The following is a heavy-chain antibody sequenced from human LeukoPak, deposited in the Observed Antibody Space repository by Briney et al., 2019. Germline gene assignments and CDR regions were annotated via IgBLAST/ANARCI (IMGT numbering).Heavy chain of an antibody. CDR1: GGSISSYY. CDR3: ARDDPSSYGSGSLDV. CDR2: IYYSGST. J-gene: IGHJ6*02. V-gene: IGHV4-59*12. D-gene: IGHD3-10*01. Sequence: SETLSLTCTVSGGSISSYYWSWIRQPPGKGLEWIGYIYYSGSTNYNPSLKSRVTISVDTSKNQFSLKLSSVTAADTAVYYCARDDPSSYGSGSLDVWGQGTTVTVSS.